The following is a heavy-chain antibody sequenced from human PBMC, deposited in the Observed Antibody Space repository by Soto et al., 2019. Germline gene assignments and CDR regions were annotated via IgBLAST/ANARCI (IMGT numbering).Heavy chain of an antibody. CDR2: IWYDGSNK. D-gene: IGHD2-2*01. CDR1: GFTFSTYG. Sequence: PGGSLRLSCETSGFTFSTYGMHWVRQAPGKGLDWVAVIWYDGSNKYYADSVKGRFTISRDNSKNTLYLQMNSLRAEDTAVYYCAKDQNYKRFTPSCPDYWGQGTLVTVSS. CDR3: AKDQNYKRFTPSCPDY. V-gene: IGHV3-30*02. J-gene: IGHJ4*01.